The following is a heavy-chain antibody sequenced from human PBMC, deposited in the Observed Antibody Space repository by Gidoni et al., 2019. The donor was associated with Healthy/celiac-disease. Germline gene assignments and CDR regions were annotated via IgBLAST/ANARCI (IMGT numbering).Heavy chain of an antibody. V-gene: IGHV1-69*01. CDR3: ARLRVTSLPYYYYGMDV. D-gene: IGHD4-4*01. CDR1: GGTFSSYA. Sequence: QVQLVQSGSEVKNPGSSVKVSCKASGGTFSSYAISWMRQAPGQGLEWMGGIIPIFGTANYAQKFQGRVTITADESTRTAYMELSSLRSEDTAVYYCARLRVTSLPYYYYGMDVWGQGTTVTVSS. CDR2: IIPIFGTA. J-gene: IGHJ6*02.